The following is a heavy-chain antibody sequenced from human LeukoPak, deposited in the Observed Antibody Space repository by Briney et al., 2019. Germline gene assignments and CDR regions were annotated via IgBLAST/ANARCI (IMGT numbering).Heavy chain of an antibody. V-gene: IGHV3-23*01. Sequence: GGSLRLSCAASGFTFSSYAMSWVRQAPGKGLEWVSAISGSGGSTYYADSVKGRFTISRDNSKNTLYLQMNSLRAEDTAVYYYAHYDGAFDAFDIWGQGTMVTVSS. CDR2: ISGSGGST. CDR1: GFTFSSYA. J-gene: IGHJ3*02. CDR3: AHYDGAFDAFDI. D-gene: IGHD3-22*01.